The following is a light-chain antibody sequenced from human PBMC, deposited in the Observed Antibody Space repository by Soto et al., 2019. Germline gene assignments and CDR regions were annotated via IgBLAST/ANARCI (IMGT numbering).Light chain of an antibody. Sequence: IVMTQSPATLSVSPGERATLSCTASQSVTTNLAWYQQKPGQAPRVLIYNVSTRATAIPARFSGSGSGTEFTLTISSLQSEDLAVYYCQHYSHWPPRTFGQGTKVDIK. CDR2: NVS. J-gene: IGKJ1*01. V-gene: IGKV3-15*01. CDR1: QSVTTN. CDR3: QHYSHWPPRT.